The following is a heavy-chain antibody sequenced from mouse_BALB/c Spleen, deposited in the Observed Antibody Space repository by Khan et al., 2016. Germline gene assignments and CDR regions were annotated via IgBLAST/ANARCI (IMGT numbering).Heavy chain of an antibody. Sequence: EVQLQESGPGLVKPSQSLSLTCSVTGYSITSDYAWNWIRQFPGNKLEWMGFISYSGSISYNPSLKSRISITRDTSKNQFFLHLNSVTTEDTGTYYCARSSTWDGFADWGQGTLVPASA. CDR3: ARSSTWDGFAD. D-gene: IGHD4-1*01. CDR1: GYSITSDYA. CDR2: ISYSGSI. J-gene: IGHJ3*01. V-gene: IGHV3-2*02.